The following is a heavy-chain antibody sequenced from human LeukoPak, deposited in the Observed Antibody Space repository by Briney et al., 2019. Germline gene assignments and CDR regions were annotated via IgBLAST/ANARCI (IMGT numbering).Heavy chain of an antibody. Sequence: ASVKVSCKASGYTFTSYGISWVRQAPGQGLEWMGWISAYNGNTNYAQKLQGRFTMTTDKSTSTAYMELRSLRSDDTAVYYCARARITIFGVVMPYFDYWGQGTLVTVSS. V-gene: IGHV1-18*01. D-gene: IGHD3-3*01. J-gene: IGHJ4*02. CDR3: ARARITIFGVVMPYFDY. CDR2: ISAYNGNT. CDR1: GYTFTSYG.